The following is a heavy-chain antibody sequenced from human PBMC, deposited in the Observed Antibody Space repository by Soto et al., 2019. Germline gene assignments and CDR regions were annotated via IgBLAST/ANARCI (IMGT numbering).Heavy chain of an antibody. D-gene: IGHD2-2*01. V-gene: IGHV1-18*01. CDR3: ARDRRLVLLNYYYGIDV. CDR1: GYTFTSYG. Sequence: ASVKVSCKASGYTFTSYGISWVRQAPGQGLEWMGWISAYNGNTNYAQKLQGRVTMTTDTSTSTAYMELRSLRSDDTAVYYCARDRRLVLLNYYYGIDVWGQGTTVTVSS. CDR2: ISAYNGNT. J-gene: IGHJ6*02.